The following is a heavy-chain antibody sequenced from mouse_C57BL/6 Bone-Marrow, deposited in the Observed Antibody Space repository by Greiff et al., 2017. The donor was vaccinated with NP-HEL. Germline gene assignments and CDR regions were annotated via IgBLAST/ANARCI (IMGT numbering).Heavy chain of an antibody. CDR2: INPYNGDT. V-gene: IGHV1-20*01. D-gene: IGHD2-3*01. CDR3: ARSYDGYPYYFDY. CDR1: GYSFTGYF. J-gene: IGHJ2*01. Sequence: VQLKQSGPELVKPGDSVKISCKASGYSFTGYFMNWVMQSHGKSLEWIGRINPYNGDTFYNQKFKGKATLTVDKSSSTAHMELRSLTSEDSAVYYCARSYDGYPYYFDYWGQGTTLTVSS.